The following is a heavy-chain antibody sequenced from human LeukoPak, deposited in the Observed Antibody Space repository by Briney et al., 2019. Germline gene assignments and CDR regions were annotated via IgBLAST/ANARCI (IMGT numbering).Heavy chain of an antibody. V-gene: IGHV3-23*01. CDR2: ISGGGGST. CDR1: GFTFSSYA. D-gene: IGHD3-10*01. Sequence: GGSLRLSCPASGFTFSSYAMSGVRQAPGKGLEWVSAISGGGGSTYYADSVKGRFTISRDNSKNTLYLQMNSLRAEDTAVYYCAKVSAYGSGSVYWGQGTLVTVSS. CDR3: AKVSAYGSGSVY. J-gene: IGHJ4*02.